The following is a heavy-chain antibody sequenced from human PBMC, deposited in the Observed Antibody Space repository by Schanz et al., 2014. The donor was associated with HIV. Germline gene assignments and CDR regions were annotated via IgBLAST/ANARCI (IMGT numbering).Heavy chain of an antibody. D-gene: IGHD7-27*01. J-gene: IGHJ2*01. Sequence: EVQLVESGGGLVKPGGSLRLSCAASVFTFSDYAMNWVRQAPGKGLEWVSGISWNSDSIGYADSVKGRFTISRDNAKNTLYLQLNSLRAEDTAVYYCARPTGALYFDLWGRGTLVTVSS. CDR2: ISWNSDSI. CDR1: VFTFSDYA. V-gene: IGHV3-9*01. CDR3: ARPTGALYFDL.